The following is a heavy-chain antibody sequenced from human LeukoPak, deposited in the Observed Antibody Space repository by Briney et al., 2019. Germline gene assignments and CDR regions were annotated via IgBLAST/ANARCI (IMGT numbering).Heavy chain of an antibody. Sequence: SETLSLTCTVSGGSISSYYWSWIRQPPGKGLEWIGYIYYSGSTNYNPSLKSRVTISVDTSKNQFSLKLSSVTAADTAVYYCARINYDFWSGAPGSFDYWGQGTLVTVSS. J-gene: IGHJ4*02. D-gene: IGHD3-3*01. CDR2: IYYSGST. CDR3: ARINYDFWSGAPGSFDY. V-gene: IGHV4-59*01. CDR1: GGSISSYY.